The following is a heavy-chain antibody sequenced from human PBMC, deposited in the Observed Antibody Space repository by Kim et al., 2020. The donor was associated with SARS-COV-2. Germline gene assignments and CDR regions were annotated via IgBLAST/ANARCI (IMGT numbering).Heavy chain of an antibody. Sequence: ASVKVSCKASGYTFTSYGISWVRQAPGQGLEWMGWISAYNGNTNYAQKLQGRVTMTTDTSTSTAYMELRSLRSDDTAVYYCARISHGTGSGRNDFDYWGQGTLVTVSS. V-gene: IGHV1-18*04. D-gene: IGHD6-19*01. J-gene: IGHJ4*02. CDR3: ARISHGTGSGRNDFDY. CDR2: ISAYNGNT. CDR1: GYTFTSYG.